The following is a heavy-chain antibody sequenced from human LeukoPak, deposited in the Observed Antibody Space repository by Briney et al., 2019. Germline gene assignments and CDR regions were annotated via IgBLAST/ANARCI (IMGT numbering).Heavy chain of an antibody. CDR1: GFTFSSDG. J-gene: IGHJ3*02. CDR2: ISGSGGTI. Sequence: GRSLRLSCAASGFTFSSDGMSWVRQPPGKGLEWVSAISGSGGTIYYADSVKDRFIISRDNAKNSLYLQMNSLRAEDTAVYYCARGRAGAFDIWGQGTMVTVSS. V-gene: IGHV3-48*04. CDR3: ARGRAGAFDI.